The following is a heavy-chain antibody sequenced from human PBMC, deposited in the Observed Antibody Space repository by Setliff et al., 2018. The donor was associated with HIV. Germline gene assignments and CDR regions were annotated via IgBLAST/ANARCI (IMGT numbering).Heavy chain of an antibody. CDR3: ARTRDHLWFGELFPPGWMDV. V-gene: IGHV1-18*01. CDR1: GYTLTELS. CDR2: ISAYNGNT. J-gene: IGHJ6*04. D-gene: IGHD3-10*01. Sequence: ASVKVSCKVSGYTLTELSMHWVRQAPGQGLEWMGWISAYNGNTNYAQKLQGRVTMTTDTSTSTAYMELRSLRSDDTAVYYCARTRDHLWFGELFPPGWMDVWGKGTTVTVSS.